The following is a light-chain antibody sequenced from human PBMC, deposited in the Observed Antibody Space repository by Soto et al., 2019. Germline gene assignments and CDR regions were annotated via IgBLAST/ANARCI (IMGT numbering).Light chain of an antibody. V-gene: IGKV1-9*01. CDR1: QDISSY. Sequence: IQLTQSPASLSASVGDRVTITCRASQDISSYLAWYQQKPGKAPNLLIYAASTLQSGVPSRFSGSGSGTDFTLTISSLQPDDFATYYCKQYNDYWTLGQGTKVDI. J-gene: IGKJ1*01. CDR2: AAS. CDR3: KQYNDYWT.